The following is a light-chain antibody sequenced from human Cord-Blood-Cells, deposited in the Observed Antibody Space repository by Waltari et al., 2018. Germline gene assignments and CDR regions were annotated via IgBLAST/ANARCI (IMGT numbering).Light chain of an antibody. V-gene: IGKV4-1*01. CDR2: WAS. Sequence: DIVMSQPPDATASSLREGAAILFKSSLSVLYSSNNKNYLAWYHHKPGKPPKLLSYWASTRETGVPDQFCGSGSETDFTLTISSLQAEGVAVYYCQQYYSTPYSFGQGTKLEIK. J-gene: IGKJ2*03. CDR3: QQYYSTPYS. CDR1: LSVLYSSNNKNY.